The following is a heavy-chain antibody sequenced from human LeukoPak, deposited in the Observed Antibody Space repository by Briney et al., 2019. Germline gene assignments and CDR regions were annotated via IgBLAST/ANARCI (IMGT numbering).Heavy chain of an antibody. Sequence: TGGSLSLSCAASGFTFCGSAMHWVRHASGGGVEWVGRISSKSSNYATAYPASVKGRFHLSREDSKNPASLQINSLKTEDTAVYYCTSPQDIVVVPAESMAFDIWGQGTRVTASS. CDR3: TSPQDIVVVPAESMAFDI. CDR2: ISSKSSNYAT. CDR1: GFTFCGSA. V-gene: IGHV3-73*01. D-gene: IGHD2-2*01. J-gene: IGHJ3*02.